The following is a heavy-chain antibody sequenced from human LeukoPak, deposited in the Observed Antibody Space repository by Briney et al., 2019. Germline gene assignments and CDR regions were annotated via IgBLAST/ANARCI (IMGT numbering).Heavy chain of an antibody. Sequence: ASVKVSCKASGGTFSSYAISWVRQAPGQGLEWMGRIIPILGIAKYAQKFQGRVTITADKSTSTAYMELSSLRSEDTAVYYCARGSYYDFWSGPGPYYFDYWGQGTLVTVSS. CDR1: GGTFSSYA. V-gene: IGHV1-69*04. CDR3: ARGSYYDFWSGPGPYYFDY. D-gene: IGHD3-3*01. CDR2: IIPILGIA. J-gene: IGHJ4*02.